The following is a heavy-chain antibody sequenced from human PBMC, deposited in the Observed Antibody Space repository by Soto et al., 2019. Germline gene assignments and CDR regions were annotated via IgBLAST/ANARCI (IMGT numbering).Heavy chain of an antibody. D-gene: IGHD6-13*01. CDR2: IYSAGSA. CDR3: ARVPSSSYHYFDY. Sequence: EVQLVESGGGLVQPGGSLRLSCAASGFTVSSYYMSWVRQAPGKGLEWVSVIYSAGSADFADSVKGRFTISRDNSKNTLYLQMSSLRAEDMAVYYCARVPSSSYHYFDYWGQGTLVTVSS. CDR1: GFTVSSYY. J-gene: IGHJ4*02. V-gene: IGHV3-66*01.